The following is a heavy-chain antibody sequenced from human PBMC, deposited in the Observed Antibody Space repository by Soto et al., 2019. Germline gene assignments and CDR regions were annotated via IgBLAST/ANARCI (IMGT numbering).Heavy chain of an antibody. D-gene: IGHD2-15*01. CDR1: GFTFSSYW. CDR3: AYLSFFLGYGWFDA. V-gene: IGHV3-7*01. Sequence: EVHLVESGGGLVQPGGSLRLSCAASGFTFSSYWMSWVRQAPGKGLEWVANIKQDGSEKYYVDSVKGRFTISRDNAKNSLFLQMNSLRAEDTAVYYCAYLSFFLGYGWFDAWGQGTLVTVSS. J-gene: IGHJ5*02. CDR2: IKQDGSEK.